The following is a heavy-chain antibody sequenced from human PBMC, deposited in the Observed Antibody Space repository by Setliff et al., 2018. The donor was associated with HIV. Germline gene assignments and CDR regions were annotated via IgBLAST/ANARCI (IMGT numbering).Heavy chain of an antibody. J-gene: IGHJ4*02. CDR3: AKSPSLSYSSGWYYFDY. Sequence: PGGSLRLSCAASGFTFSNYAMTWVRQAPGKGLEWVSVIYSGGSSTYYADSVKGRFTISRDNSRDTLYPQMNSLRAEDTAVYYCAKSPSLSYSSGWYYFDYWGQGTLVTVSS. V-gene: IGHV3-23*03. CDR1: GFTFSNYA. D-gene: IGHD3-22*01. CDR2: IYSGGSST.